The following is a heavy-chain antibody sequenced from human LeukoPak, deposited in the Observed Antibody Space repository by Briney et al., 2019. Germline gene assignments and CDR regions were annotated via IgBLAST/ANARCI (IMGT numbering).Heavy chain of an antibody. CDR1: GGSINSGDYY. Sequence: SETLSLTCTVSGGSINSGDYYWTWIRQPPGQGLEWIGYIYYSGSTYYNPSLKSRVTISIDTSKKQFLLDLSSVTAAGTAVYYCARKVVADTAFDFWGQGTLVTVSS. CDR3: ARKVVADTAFDF. V-gene: IGHV4-30-4*01. J-gene: IGHJ4*02. D-gene: IGHD2-15*01. CDR2: IYYSGST.